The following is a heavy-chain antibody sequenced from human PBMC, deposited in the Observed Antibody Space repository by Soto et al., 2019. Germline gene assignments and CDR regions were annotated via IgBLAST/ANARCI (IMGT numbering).Heavy chain of an antibody. CDR1: GFSFSSYW. V-gene: IGHV3-74*01. J-gene: IGHJ3*01. CDR3: ARSPGGYYIY. CDR2: INTDGSST. D-gene: IGHD3-9*01. Sequence: EVQLVESGGGLVQPGGSLRLSCADSGFSFSSYWMHWVRQGPGKGLVWVSRINTDGSSTNYADSVKGRFTISRDNAKNTVYLQINSLRAEHTAVYYCARSPGGYYIYWGQGTMVTVSS.